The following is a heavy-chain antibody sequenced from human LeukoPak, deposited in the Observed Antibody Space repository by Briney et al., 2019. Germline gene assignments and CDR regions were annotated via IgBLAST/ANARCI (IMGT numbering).Heavy chain of an antibody. Sequence: GASVKVSCKASGYTFTGYYMHWVRQAPGQGLEWMGRINPNSGGTNYVQKFQGRVTMTRDTSISTAYMELSRLRSDDTAVYYCARGIYCSGGSCYRFFDYWGQGTLVTVSS. CDR1: GYTFTGYY. CDR3: ARGIYCSGGSCYRFFDY. V-gene: IGHV1-2*06. CDR2: INPNSGGT. D-gene: IGHD2-15*01. J-gene: IGHJ4*02.